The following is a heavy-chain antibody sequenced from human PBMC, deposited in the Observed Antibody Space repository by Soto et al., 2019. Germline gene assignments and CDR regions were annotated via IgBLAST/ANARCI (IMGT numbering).Heavy chain of an antibody. CDR3: ARMYGDYGDYYYYGMDV. CDR1: GFSLSNARMG. D-gene: IGHD4-17*01. V-gene: IGHV2-26*01. CDR2: IFSNDEK. J-gene: IGHJ6*02. Sequence: QVTLKESGPVLVKPTETLTLTCTVSGFSLSNARMGVSWIRQPPGKALEWLAHIFSNDEKSYSTSLKSRLTISKXISXSXEVLTMTNMDPVDTATYYCARMYGDYGDYYYYGMDVWGQGTTVTVSS.